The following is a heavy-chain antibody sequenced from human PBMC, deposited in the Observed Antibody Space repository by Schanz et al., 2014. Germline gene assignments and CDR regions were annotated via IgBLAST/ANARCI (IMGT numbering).Heavy chain of an antibody. J-gene: IGHJ4*02. CDR2: IGVDGTTT. V-gene: IGHV3-23*04. CDR1: GFTFDKYA. Sequence: EVQLVESGGGLVQPGKSLRLSCAASGFTFDKYAMHWVRQAPGKGLEWVSVIGVDGTTTYYADSVKGRFTISGDSSKYTVYLQMNSLRAEDTAVYYCARIGGSVFDYWAQGTLVTVSS. CDR3: ARIGGSVFDY. D-gene: IGHD3-10*01.